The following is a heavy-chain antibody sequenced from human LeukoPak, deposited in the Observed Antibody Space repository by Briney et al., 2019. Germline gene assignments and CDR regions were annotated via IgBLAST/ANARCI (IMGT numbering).Heavy chain of an antibody. CDR3: ARGGDYYDSSGYYYGDY. CDR1: GYTFTSYD. CDR2: MNPNSGNT. V-gene: IGHV1-8*03. Sequence: ASVTVSCKASGYTFTSYDINWVRQATGQGLEWMGWMNPNSGNTGYAQKFQGRVTITRNTSISTAYMELSSLRSEDTAVYYCARGGDYYDSSGYYYGDYWGQGTLVTVSS. J-gene: IGHJ4*02. D-gene: IGHD3-22*01.